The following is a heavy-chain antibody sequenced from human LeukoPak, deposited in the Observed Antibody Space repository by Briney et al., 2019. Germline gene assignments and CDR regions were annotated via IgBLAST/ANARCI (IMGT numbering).Heavy chain of an antibody. V-gene: IGHV3-49*04. CDR1: GFTFGDYA. CDR2: IRSTAYGGTT. CDR3: TRSRNSGWYDAFDI. D-gene: IGHD6-19*01. Sequence: PGGSLRLSCTASGFTFGDYAMSWVRQAPGKELEWVGFIRSTAYGGTTEYAASVKGRFTISRDDSKSIAYLQMNSLKTEDTAVFYCTRSRNSGWYDAFDIWGRGTMVTVSS. J-gene: IGHJ3*02.